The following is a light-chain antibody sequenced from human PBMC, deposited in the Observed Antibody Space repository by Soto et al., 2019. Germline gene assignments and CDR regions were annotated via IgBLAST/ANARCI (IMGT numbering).Light chain of an antibody. Sequence: QSALTQPRSVSGSPGQSVTISCTGTSSDVGGYNYVSWYQQHPGKAPKLMIYDVSKRPSGVPDRFSGSKSGNTASLTISGLQAEDEADYYGCSYAGSFYVFGTGTKLTVL. CDR1: SSDVGGYNY. J-gene: IGLJ1*01. V-gene: IGLV2-11*01. CDR2: DVS. CDR3: CSYAGSFYV.